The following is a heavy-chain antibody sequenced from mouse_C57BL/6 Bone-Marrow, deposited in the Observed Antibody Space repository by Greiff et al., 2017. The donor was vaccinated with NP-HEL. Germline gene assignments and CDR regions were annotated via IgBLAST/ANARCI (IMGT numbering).Heavy chain of an antibody. D-gene: IGHD1-1*01. CDR2: IWSGGST. J-gene: IGHJ1*03. CDR1: GFSLTSYG. Sequence: VQLQQSGPGLVQPSQSLSITCTVSGFSLTSYGVHWVRQSPGKGLEWLGVIWSGGSTDYNAALMSRLSITKDNSKSQVFFKMNSLQADDTAIYYCAKKGDSAVVANWYFDVWGTGTTVTVSS. V-gene: IGHV2-5*01. CDR3: AKKGDSAVVANWYFDV.